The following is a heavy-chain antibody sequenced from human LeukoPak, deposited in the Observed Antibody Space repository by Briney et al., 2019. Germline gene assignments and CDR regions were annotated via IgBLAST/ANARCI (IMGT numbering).Heavy chain of an antibody. CDR2: INHSGST. CDR3: VRASQEGSGYELQYYFDY. V-gene: IGHV4-34*01. J-gene: IGHJ4*02. Sequence: SETLSLTCAVYGGSFSGYYWSWIRQPPGKGLEWIGEINHSGSTNYNPSLKSRVTIPVDTSKNQFSLKLSSVTAADTAVYYCVRASQEGSGYELQYYFDYWGQGTLVTVSS. CDR1: GGSFSGYY. D-gene: IGHD5-12*01.